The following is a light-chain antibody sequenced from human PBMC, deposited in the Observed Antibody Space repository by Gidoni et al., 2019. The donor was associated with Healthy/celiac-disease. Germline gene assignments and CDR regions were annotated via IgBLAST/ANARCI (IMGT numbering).Light chain of an antibody. J-gene: IGKJ3*01. CDR3: QQLSSSPLT. Sequence: DIQMTQSPSFLSASVGDRVTITCRARQGISSDLSGYQQKPGKAPKRLIYASSTLQVGVPSRFIGSGSGTEFTLTISSLQPEDFATYSCQQLSSSPLTFGSGTKVDIK. CDR1: QGISSD. V-gene: IGKV1-9*01. CDR2: ASS.